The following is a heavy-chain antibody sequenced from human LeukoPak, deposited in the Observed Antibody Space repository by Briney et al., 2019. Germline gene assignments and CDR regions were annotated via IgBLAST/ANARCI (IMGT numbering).Heavy chain of an antibody. CDR1: GGSISSYY. CDR2: IYTSGST. Sequence: SETLSLTCTVSGGSISSYYWSWIRQPPGKGLEWIGYIYTSGSTNYNPSLKSRVTISVDTSKNQFSLKLSSVTAADTAVYYCARRRRDGYNGGNAFDIWGQGTMVTVSS. D-gene: IGHD5-24*01. V-gene: IGHV4-4*09. CDR3: ARRRRDGYNGGNAFDI. J-gene: IGHJ3*02.